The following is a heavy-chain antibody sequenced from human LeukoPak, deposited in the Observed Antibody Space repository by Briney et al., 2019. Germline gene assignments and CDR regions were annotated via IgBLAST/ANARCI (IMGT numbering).Heavy chain of an antibody. CDR2: IYHSGST. CDR1: GYSISSGYY. D-gene: IGHD3-22*01. V-gene: IGHV4-38-2*02. J-gene: IGHJ4*02. Sequence: SETLSLTCAVSGYSISSGYYWGWIRQPPGKGLEWIGSIYHSGSTYYNPSLKSRVTISVDTSKNQFSLKLSSVTAADTAVYYCARDYYDSSEGYWGQGTLVTVS. CDR3: ARDYYDSSEGY.